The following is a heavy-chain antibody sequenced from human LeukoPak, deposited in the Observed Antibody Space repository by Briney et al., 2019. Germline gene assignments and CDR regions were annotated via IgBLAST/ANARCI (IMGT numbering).Heavy chain of an antibody. Sequence: PSETLSLTCTVSGGSISSGGYYWSWIRQHPGKGLEWIGYIYYSGSTYYNPSLKSRVTISVDTSKNQFSLKLSSVTAADTAVYYCARLRYNWILPGPDAFDIWGQGTMVTVSS. V-gene: IGHV4-31*03. D-gene: IGHD1-1*01. CDR2: IYYSGST. CDR3: ARLRYNWILPGPDAFDI. CDR1: GGSISSGGYY. J-gene: IGHJ3*02.